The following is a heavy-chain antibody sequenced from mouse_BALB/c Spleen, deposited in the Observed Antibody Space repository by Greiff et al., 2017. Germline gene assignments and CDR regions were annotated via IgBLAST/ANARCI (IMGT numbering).Heavy chain of an antibody. CDR3: TRENYGSSEEDAMDY. D-gene: IGHD1-1*01. CDR1: GYTFTSYW. V-gene: IGHV1S126*01. Sequence: QVQLQQSGAELVRPGVSVKISCKGSGYTFTSYWINWVKQRPGQGLEWIGNIYPSDSYTNYNQKFKDKATLTVDKSSSTAYMQLSSPTSEDSAVYYCTRENYGSSEEDAMDYWGQGTSVTVSS. CDR2: IYPSDSYT. J-gene: IGHJ4*01.